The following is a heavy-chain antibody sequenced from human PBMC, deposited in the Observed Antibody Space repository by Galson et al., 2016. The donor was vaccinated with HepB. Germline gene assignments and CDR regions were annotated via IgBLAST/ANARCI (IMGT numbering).Heavy chain of an antibody. V-gene: IGHV3-11*06. D-gene: IGHD3-16*01. CDR2: VSSSSSST. CDR1: GFTFSDYY. Sequence: SLRLSCAASGFTFSDYYMSWIRQAPGKGLEWISYVSSSSSSTEYSDSVKGRFTISRDNAKNSLYLQMNSLTADDTAVYYCARDGRLGSSDYWGQGTLVTVSS. CDR3: ARDGRLGSSDY. J-gene: IGHJ4*02.